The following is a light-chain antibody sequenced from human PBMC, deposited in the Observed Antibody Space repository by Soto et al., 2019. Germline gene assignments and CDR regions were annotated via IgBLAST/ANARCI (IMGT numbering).Light chain of an antibody. CDR2: LGS. Sequence: IVMTQSPLSLPVTPGEPASISCRSSQSLLHSNGYNYLDWYLQKPGQSPQLLIYLGSNRASGVPDRFSGSGSGTDFTLKISRGEAEDVGVYYCMQALQTPPHTFGRGTRLEIK. J-gene: IGKJ5*01. V-gene: IGKV2-28*01. CDR1: QSLLHSNGYNY. CDR3: MQALQTPPHT.